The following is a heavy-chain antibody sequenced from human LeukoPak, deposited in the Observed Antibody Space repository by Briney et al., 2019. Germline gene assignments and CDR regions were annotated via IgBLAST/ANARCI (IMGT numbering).Heavy chain of an antibody. Sequence: GASVKVSCKASGGTFSSYAISWVRQAPGQGLEWMGWINTNTGNPTYAQGFTGRFVFSLDTSVSTAYLQISSLKAEDTAVYYCARESYYDSSGYYYRGATNWFDPWGQGTLVTVSS. V-gene: IGHV7-4-1*02. J-gene: IGHJ5*02. CDR3: ARESYYDSSGYYYRGATNWFDP. CDR1: GGTFSSYA. CDR2: INTNTGNP. D-gene: IGHD3-22*01.